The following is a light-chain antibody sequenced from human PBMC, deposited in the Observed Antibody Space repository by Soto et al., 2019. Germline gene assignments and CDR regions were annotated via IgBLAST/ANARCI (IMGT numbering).Light chain of an antibody. V-gene: IGLV2-14*01. J-gene: IGLJ2*01. CDR2: DVS. Sequence: QAVVTQPASVSGSPGQSITISCTGTSSDVGGYNYVSWYQQHPGKAPKLMIYDVSNRPSGVSNRFSGSKSGNTASLTISGLQAEDEADYYRSSYTSSNTLVVFGGGTKLTVL. CDR1: SSDVGGYNY. CDR3: SSYTSSNTLVV.